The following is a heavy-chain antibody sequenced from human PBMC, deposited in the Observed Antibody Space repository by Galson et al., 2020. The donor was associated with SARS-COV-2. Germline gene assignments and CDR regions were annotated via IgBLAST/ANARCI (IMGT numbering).Heavy chain of an antibody. V-gene: IGHV3-23*01. CDR3: TKDWHYYDL. CDR2: IRGSGGGT. Sequence: GESLKISCAASGFTFSSYAMSWVRQAPGKGLEWVSGIRGSGGGTDYADSVKGRFTISRDNSKNTLFLQMNNLRAEDTAVYYCTKDWHYYDLWGQGTLVTVSS. J-gene: IGHJ4*02. CDR1: GFTFSSYA.